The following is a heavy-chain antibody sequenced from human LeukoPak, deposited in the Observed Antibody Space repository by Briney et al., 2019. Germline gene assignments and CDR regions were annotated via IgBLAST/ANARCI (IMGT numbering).Heavy chain of an antibody. V-gene: IGHV4-59*01. CDR2: FSYSGGT. CDR3: ARMSSWTSYYFYY. Sequence: SETLSLTCSVSGVSISTYYWSWVRQPPAKGLEWMAFFSYSGGTTYNPYLKSRVTISADTSTNQFSLMLSSMTAAETAVYYCARMSSWTSYYFYYCGEGTLV. J-gene: IGHJ4*02. CDR1: GVSISTYY. D-gene: IGHD3/OR15-3a*01.